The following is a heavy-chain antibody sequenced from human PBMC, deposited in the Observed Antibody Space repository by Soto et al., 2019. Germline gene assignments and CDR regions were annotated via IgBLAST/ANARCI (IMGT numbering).Heavy chain of an antibody. J-gene: IGHJ6*02. CDR1: GGSISSGGYY. D-gene: IGHD6-6*01. CDR3: ARAGAAPYYYYGMDV. V-gene: IGHV4-31*03. Sequence: QVQLQESGPGLVKPSQTLSLTCTVSGGSISSGGYYWSWIRQHPGKGLEWIGFIYYSGSTYYNPSLKSRVTISGDTSNNQFSLKVSSVAAADTAVYYCARAGAAPYYYYGMDVWGQGTTVTVSS. CDR2: IYYSGST.